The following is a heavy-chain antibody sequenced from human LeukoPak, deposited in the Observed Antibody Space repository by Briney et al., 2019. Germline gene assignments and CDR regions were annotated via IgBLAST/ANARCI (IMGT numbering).Heavy chain of an antibody. V-gene: IGHV3-7*01. CDR2: IKQDGSEK. D-gene: IGHD3-22*01. CDR3: TRAGAYYYGSSGSDY. CDR1: GFTFSNYW. J-gene: IGHJ4*02. Sequence: GGSLRLSCVASGFTFSNYWMSWVRQAPGKGLEWVANIKQDGSEKYYVDSVKGRFTISRDNAKNSLYLQMNSLRAEDTAVYYCTRAGAYYYGSSGSDYWGQGTLVTVSS.